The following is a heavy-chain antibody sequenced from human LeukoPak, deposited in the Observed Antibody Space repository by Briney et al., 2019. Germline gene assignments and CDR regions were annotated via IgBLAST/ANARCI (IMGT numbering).Heavy chain of an antibody. CDR2: IRGSGGST. CDR1: GFTFSSYA. V-gene: IGHV3-23*01. CDR3: AKDLVDYGNDGPGAFHI. D-gene: IGHD4-11*01. J-gene: IGHJ3*02. Sequence: GSLSLSCAASGFTFSSYAMSWVRQAPGKGLEWVSAIRGSGGSTYYADSVRGRFTISRDNSKNTLYVQMNSLRAEDTAIYYCAKDLVDYGNDGPGAFHIWGQGTMVTVSS.